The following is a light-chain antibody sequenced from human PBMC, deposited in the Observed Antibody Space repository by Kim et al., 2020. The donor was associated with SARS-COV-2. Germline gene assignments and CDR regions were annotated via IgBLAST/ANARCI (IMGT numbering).Light chain of an antibody. CDR2: GAS. CDR1: QSVSSSY. J-gene: IGKJ4*01. Sequence: PGERAALSCRASQSVSSSYLAWYQQKPGQAPRLLIYGASGRATGIPDRFSGSGSGTDFTLTITRLEPDDFAVYYCQQYGTSPLTFGGGTKLEI. CDR3: QQYGTSPLT. V-gene: IGKV3-20*01.